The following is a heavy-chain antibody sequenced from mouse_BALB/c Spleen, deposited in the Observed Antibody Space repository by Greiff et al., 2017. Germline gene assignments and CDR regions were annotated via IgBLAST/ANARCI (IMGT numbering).Heavy chain of an antibody. Sequence: VQLQQSGPELVKPGASVKISCKASGYTFTDYNMHWVKQSHGKSLEWIGYIYPYNGGTGYNQKFKSKATLTVDNSSSTAYMELRSLTSEDSAVYYCARTLLRLYFDYWGQGTTLTVSS. CDR2: IYPYNGGT. V-gene: IGHV1S29*02. CDR3: ARTLLRLYFDY. J-gene: IGHJ2*01. D-gene: IGHD1-2*01. CDR1: GYTFTDYN.